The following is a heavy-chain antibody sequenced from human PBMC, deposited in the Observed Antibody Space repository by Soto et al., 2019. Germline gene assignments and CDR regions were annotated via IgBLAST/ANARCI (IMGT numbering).Heavy chain of an antibody. J-gene: IGHJ3*02. CDR1: GRSISSYY. V-gene: IGHV4-59*12. CDR3: ARDRRPPWSGSPDAFAI. D-gene: IGHD1-26*01. Sequence: SETLSLTCTVSGRSISSYYWSWIRQPPGKGLEWIGYIYYSGSTNYNPSLKRRVTISVDTSNNQVSLKLSSVTAADTAVYYFARDRRPPWSGSPDAFAIWERGTMVTVS. CDR2: IYYSGST.